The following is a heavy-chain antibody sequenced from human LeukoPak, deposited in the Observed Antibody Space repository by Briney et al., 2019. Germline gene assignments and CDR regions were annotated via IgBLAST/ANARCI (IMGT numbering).Heavy chain of an antibody. V-gene: IGHV3-7*01. Sequence: PGGSLRLSCAASGFTFSSYWMSWVRQAPGKGLEWVANIKQDGSEKYYVDSVKGRFTISRDNAKNSLYLQMNSLRAEDTAVYYCARDRLPPYGYEGGRFDYWGQGTLVTVSS. J-gene: IGHJ4*02. CDR2: IKQDGSEK. CDR1: GFTFSSYW. D-gene: IGHD5-18*01. CDR3: ARDRLPPYGYEGGRFDY.